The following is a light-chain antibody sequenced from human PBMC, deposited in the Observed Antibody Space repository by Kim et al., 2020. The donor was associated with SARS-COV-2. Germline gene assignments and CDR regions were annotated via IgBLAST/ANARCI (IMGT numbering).Light chain of an antibody. CDR3: SSYTSSSTLAV. CDR1: SSDVGGYNY. J-gene: IGLJ3*02. CDR2: DVS. Sequence: SITISCTGTSSDVGGYNYVSWYQQHPVKAPKLMIYDVSNRPSGVSNRFSGSKSGNTASLTISGLQAEDEADYYCSSYTSSSTLAVFGGGTKLTVL. V-gene: IGLV2-14*03.